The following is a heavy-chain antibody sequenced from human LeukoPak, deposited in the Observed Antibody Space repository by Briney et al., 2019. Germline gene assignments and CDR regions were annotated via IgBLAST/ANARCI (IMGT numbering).Heavy chain of an antibody. CDR3: ARDALRNRHWGAWFDP. CDR2: INPNSGGT. CDR1: GYTFTGYY. V-gene: IGHV1-2*02. J-gene: IGHJ5*02. D-gene: IGHD7-27*01. Sequence: ASVKVSCKASGYTFTGYYMHWVRQAPGQGLEWMGWINPNSGGTNYAQKLQGRVTMTRDTSISTAYMELSRLRSDDTAVYYCARDALRNRHWGAWFDPWGQGTLVTVSS.